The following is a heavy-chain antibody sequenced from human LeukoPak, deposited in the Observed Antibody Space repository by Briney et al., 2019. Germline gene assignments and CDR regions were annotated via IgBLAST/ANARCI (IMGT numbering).Heavy chain of an antibody. D-gene: IGHD3-10*01. CDR2: ISSSSSYI. Sequence: GGSLRLSCAASGFTFSSYSMNWVRQAPGEGLEWVSSISSSSSYIYYADSVKGRFTISRDNAKNSLYLQMSSLRAEDTAVYYCARDWGITYYYGSGYYGMDVWGQGTTVAVSS. CDR3: ARDWGITYYYGSGYYGMDV. CDR1: GFTFSSYS. V-gene: IGHV3-21*01. J-gene: IGHJ6*02.